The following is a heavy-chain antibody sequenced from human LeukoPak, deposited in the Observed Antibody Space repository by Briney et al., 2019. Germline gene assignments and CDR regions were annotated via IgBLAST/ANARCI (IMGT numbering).Heavy chain of an antibody. V-gene: IGHV1-18*04. Sequence: ASVKVSCKASGYTFTGYYMHWVRQAPGQGLEWMGWISAYNGNTNYAQKLQGRVTMTTDTSTSTAYMELRSLRSDDTAVYYCARDFKPYGDYNSYYYGMDVWGQGTTVTVSS. CDR3: ARDFKPYGDYNSYYYGMDV. D-gene: IGHD4-17*01. CDR2: ISAYNGNT. J-gene: IGHJ6*02. CDR1: GYTFTGYY.